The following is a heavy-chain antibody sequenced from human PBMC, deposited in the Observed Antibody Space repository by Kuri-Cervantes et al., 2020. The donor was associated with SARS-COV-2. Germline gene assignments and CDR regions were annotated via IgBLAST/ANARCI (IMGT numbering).Heavy chain of an antibody. CDR1: GFTFSSYE. V-gene: IGHV3-48*03. CDR3: AKGGTSSSSLYFQH. CDR2: ISSSGSTI. J-gene: IGHJ1*01. D-gene: IGHD6-6*01. Sequence: GESLKISCAASGFTFSSYEMNWVRQAPGKGLEWVSYISSSGSTIYYADSVKGRFTISRDNAKNSLYLQMNSLRAEDMALYYCAKGGTSSSSLYFQHWGQGTLVTVSS.